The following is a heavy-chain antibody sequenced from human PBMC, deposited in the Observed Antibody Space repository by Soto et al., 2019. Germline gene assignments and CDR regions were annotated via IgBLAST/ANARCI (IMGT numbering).Heavy chain of an antibody. CDR2: ISYDGSNK. J-gene: IGHJ2*01. CDR1: GFTFSSYG. Sequence: QVQLVESGGGVVQPGRSLRLSCAASGFTFSSYGMHWVRQAPGKGLEWVAVISYDGSNKYYADSVKGRFTISRDNSKNTLYLQMNGLRAEDTAVYYCAKNPPSDDWYFDLWGRGTLVTVSS. V-gene: IGHV3-30*18. CDR3: AKNPPSDDWYFDL.